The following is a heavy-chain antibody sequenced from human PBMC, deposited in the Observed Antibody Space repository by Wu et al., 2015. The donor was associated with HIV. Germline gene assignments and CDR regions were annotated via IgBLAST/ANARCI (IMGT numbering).Heavy chain of an antibody. CDR3: AKDPRGLDYGDYYFDY. J-gene: IGHJ4*02. Sequence: LVEVWGRAWSRPGGSLRLSCAASGFTFSSYGMHWVRQAPGKGLEWVAFIRYDGSNKYYADSVKGRFTISRDNSKNTLYLQMNSLRAEDTAVYYCAKDPRGLDYGDYYFDYWGQGTLVTVSS. D-gene: IGHD4-17*01. V-gene: IGHV3-30*02. CDR2: IRYDGSNK. CDR1: GFTFSSYG.